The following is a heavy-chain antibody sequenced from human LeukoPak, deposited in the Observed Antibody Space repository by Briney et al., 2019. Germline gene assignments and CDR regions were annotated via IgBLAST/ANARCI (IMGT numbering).Heavy chain of an antibody. CDR1: GYTFTGYY. CDR2: INPNSGGT. V-gene: IGHV1-2*02. J-gene: IGHJ6*03. D-gene: IGHD4-11*01. CDR3: ARVDMTTVTTGYYYYYMDV. Sequence: ASVKVSCKASGYTFTGYYMHWVRQAPGQGLEWMGWINPNSGGTNYAQKFQGRVTMTRDTSISAAYMELSRLRSDDTAVYYCARVDMTTVTTGYYYYYMDVWGKGTTVTVSS.